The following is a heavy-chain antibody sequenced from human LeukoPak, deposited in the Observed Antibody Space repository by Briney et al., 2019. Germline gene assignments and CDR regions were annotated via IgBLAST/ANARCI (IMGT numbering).Heavy chain of an antibody. V-gene: IGHV4-30-2*01. J-gene: IGHJ3*02. CDR2: IYHSGST. CDR3: SRLVDDAFDI. D-gene: IGHD3-9*01. CDR1: GGSISSGGYS. Sequence: SQTLSLTCAASGGSISSGGYSWGWIRQPPGKGLEWIGCIYHSGSTYYNPSLKSRVTISVDRSKNQFSLKLSSVTAADTAVYYCSRLVDDAFDIWGQGTMVTVSS.